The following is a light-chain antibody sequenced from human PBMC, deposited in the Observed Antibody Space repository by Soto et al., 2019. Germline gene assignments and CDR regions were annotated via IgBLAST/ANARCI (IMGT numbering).Light chain of an antibody. CDR1: QSISSW. CDR2: EAS. V-gene: IGKV1-5*03. Sequence: DIEMTQSPATLSSSLGDRVTITCRASQSISSWLAWYQQKPGQAPKLLIYEASSRDSGVPERFSGSGSGTDFTLTISSLEPDDFAVYYCQQYGSYSWTFGQGTKVDIK. J-gene: IGKJ1*01. CDR3: QQYGSYSWT.